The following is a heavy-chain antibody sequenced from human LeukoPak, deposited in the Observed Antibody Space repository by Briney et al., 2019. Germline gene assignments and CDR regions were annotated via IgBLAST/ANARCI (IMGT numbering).Heavy chain of an antibody. Sequence: SETLSLTCTVSGGSISSGGYYWSWIRQHPGKGLEWIGYIYYSGSTYYNPSLKSRVTISVDTSKNQFSLKLSSVTAADTAVYYCVRGSINWGVDYWGQGTLVTVSS. J-gene: IGHJ4*02. CDR2: IYYSGST. CDR3: VRGSINWGVDY. V-gene: IGHV4-31*03. D-gene: IGHD7-27*01. CDR1: GGSISSGGYY.